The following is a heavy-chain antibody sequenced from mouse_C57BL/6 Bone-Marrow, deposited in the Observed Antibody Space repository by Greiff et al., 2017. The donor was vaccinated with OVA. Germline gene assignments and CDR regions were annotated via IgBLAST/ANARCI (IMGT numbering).Heavy chain of an antibody. J-gene: IGHJ4*01. Sequence: EVHLVESGGGLVKPGGSLKLSCAASGFTFSSYTMSWVRQTPEKRLEWVATISGGGGNTYYPDSVKGRFTISRDNAKNTLYLQMSSLRSEDTALYYCARDELRLLAMDYWGQGTSVTVSS. CDR1: GFTFSSYT. CDR2: ISGGGGNT. D-gene: IGHD3-2*02. CDR3: ARDELRLLAMDY. V-gene: IGHV5-9*01.